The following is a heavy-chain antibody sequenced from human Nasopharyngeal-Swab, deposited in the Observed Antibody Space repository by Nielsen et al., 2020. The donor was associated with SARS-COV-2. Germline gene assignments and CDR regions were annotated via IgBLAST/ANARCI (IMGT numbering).Heavy chain of an antibody. V-gene: IGHV3-21*01. J-gene: IGHJ6*02. CDR1: GSTFSSYS. Sequence: GESLKISCAASGSTFSSYSMNWVRQAPGKGLEWVPSISSSSSYIYYADSVKGRFTISRDNAKNSLYLQMNSLRAEDTAVYYCARDEQLAYGMDVWGQGTTVTVSS. CDR3: ARDEQLAYGMDV. CDR2: ISSSSSYI. D-gene: IGHD6-6*01.